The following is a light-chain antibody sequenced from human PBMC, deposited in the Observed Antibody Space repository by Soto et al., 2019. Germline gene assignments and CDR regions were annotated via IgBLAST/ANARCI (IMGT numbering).Light chain of an antibody. Sequence: DVVMTQSPLSLPVTLGQPASISCRSSQSLVHSDGNTYLNWFQQRPGQSPRRLICKVSNRDSGVPDRFSGSASGTDFTLKISRVEAEYVGVYYCMQGTHWPYTFGQGNKLEIK. V-gene: IGKV2-30*02. CDR2: KVS. J-gene: IGKJ2*01. CDR1: QSLVHSDGNTY. CDR3: MQGTHWPYT.